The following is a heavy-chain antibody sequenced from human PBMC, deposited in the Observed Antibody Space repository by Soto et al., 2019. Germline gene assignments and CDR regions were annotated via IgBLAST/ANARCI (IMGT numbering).Heavy chain of an antibody. V-gene: IGHV3-23*01. Sequence: EVQLLESGGNLVHPGGSLTVSCAASGFSFNNYAMTWVRQAPGKGLEWVSAISDSGDKTYYADSVKGRFTISRDKARNTVNLQMNSLRAEDTALYYCVRDWSGSACPCMDVWGQGTAVTVSS. D-gene: IGHD3-3*01. CDR3: VRDWSGSACPCMDV. J-gene: IGHJ6*02. CDR1: GFSFNNYA. CDR2: ISDSGDKT.